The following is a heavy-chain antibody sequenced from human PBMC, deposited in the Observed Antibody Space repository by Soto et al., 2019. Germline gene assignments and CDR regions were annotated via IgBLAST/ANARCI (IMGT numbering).Heavy chain of an antibody. Sequence: EVQLVESGGGLVQPGGSLRLSCAASGLTFSDRYMDWVRQAPGQGLERVGRIRKKTNRYTTEYAASVKGRFIISRDDSTNSLYLQMSSLKTEDTAVYYCTTVTTVDYYFDYWGQGTLVTVSS. CDR2: IRKKTNRYTT. J-gene: IGHJ4*02. D-gene: IGHD4-17*01. V-gene: IGHV3-72*01. CDR1: GLTFSDRY. CDR3: TTVTTVDYYFDY.